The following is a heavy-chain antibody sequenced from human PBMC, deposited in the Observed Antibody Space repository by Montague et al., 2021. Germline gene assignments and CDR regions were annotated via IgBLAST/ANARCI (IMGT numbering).Heavy chain of an antibody. D-gene: IGHD2-21*02. CDR2: IYYSANT. V-gene: IGHV4-39*01. CDR1: GASINRSPYY. Sequence: SETLSLTCTVSGASINRSPYYRGWIRKPPGKGLEWIGSIYYSANTYYNPPLKNRLSIPVDTTKNQFSLRLKSVTAADTAVYHCARVDCDGDCYTFDPWGQVTLVTVSS. CDR3: ARVDCDGDCYTFDP. J-gene: IGHJ5*02.